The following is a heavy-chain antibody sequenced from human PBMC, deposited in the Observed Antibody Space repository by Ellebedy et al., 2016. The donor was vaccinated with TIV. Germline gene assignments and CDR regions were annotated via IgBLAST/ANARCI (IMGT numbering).Heavy chain of an antibody. Sequence: MPGGSLRLSCSVSGYSLSSGYYWGWVRQTPGKGLEWIGSIYHSGTTYYNPSLKRRVIVSVETSRNQFSLKLSSVTAADTAVYYCARGYFGGVPVQSYHSAMDVWGQGTTVTVSS. V-gene: IGHV4-38-2*02. D-gene: IGHD3-10*01. J-gene: IGHJ6*02. CDR1: GYSLSSGYY. CDR3: ARGYFGGVPVQSYHSAMDV. CDR2: IYHSGTT.